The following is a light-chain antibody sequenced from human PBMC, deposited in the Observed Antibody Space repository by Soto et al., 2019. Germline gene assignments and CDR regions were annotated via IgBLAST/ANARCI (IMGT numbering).Light chain of an antibody. CDR1: QSVSSN. J-gene: IGKJ3*01. Sequence: ETVMTQSPATLSLSPGERPTLSCRASQSVSSNLACYQQKPGQAPRLLFYDASTRATGIPARFSGSGSATDFTLTLSSLKSEDFAVYYGQQYNTWPLTFGPATKVDIK. CDR2: DAS. V-gene: IGKV3-15*01. CDR3: QQYNTWPLT.